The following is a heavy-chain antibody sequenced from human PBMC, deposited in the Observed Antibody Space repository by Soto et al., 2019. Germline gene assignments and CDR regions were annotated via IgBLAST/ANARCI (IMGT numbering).Heavy chain of an antibody. CDR1: GGSISSYY. J-gene: IGHJ4*02. D-gene: IGHD6-19*01. V-gene: IGHV4-59*01. CDR2: IYYSGST. Sequence: SETLSLTCTVSGGSISSYYWSWIRQPPGKGLEWIGYIYYSGSTNYNPSLKSRVTKSVDTSKNQFSLKLSSVTAADTAVYYCASSISSGWTYFDYWGQGTLVTVSS. CDR3: ASSISSGWTYFDY.